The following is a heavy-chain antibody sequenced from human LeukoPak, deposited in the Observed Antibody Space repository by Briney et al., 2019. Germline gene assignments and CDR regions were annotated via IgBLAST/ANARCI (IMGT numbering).Heavy chain of an antibody. J-gene: IGHJ3*02. Sequence: GASVKVSCKSSGYNFDKYGIGWVRQAPGQGLEWMGWISPYSGNTNYGQKLQGRVTMTTDTSTNTAYMELRRLSLDDTAIYYCARGEFPLDAFDIWGQGTMVTVSS. V-gene: IGHV1-18*01. CDR3: ARGEFPLDAFDI. CDR2: ISPYSGNT. CDR1: GYNFDKYG. D-gene: IGHD3-10*01.